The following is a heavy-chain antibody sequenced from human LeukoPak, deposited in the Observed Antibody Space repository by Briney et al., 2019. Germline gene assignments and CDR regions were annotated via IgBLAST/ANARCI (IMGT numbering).Heavy chain of an antibody. CDR3: ARGDSLRGLSYYYMDV. CDR2: IYYSGIT. CDR1: GVSISSSSYY. V-gene: IGHV4-39*01. Sequence: PETLSLTCTVSGVSISSSSYYWGWIRPPPGKGLEWIGSIYYSGITYYNPSLKSRVTISVDTSKNQFSLRLSSVTATDTAVYYCARGDSLRGLSYYYMDVWGKGTTVTVSS. D-gene: IGHD2-8*01. J-gene: IGHJ6*03.